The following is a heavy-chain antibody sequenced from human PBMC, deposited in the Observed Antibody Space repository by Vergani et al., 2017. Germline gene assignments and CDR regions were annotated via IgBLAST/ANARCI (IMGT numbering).Heavy chain of an antibody. V-gene: IGHV2-5*02. D-gene: IGHD3-10*01. CDR2: IYWDDDK. CDR1: GFSLSTSGVA. J-gene: IGHJ5*02. Sequence: QFTLKESGPTLVNPTQPLTLTCNFFGFSLSTSGVAVGWIRQPPGQALEWLALIYWDDDKRYSPSLKSRPTLTKNTSKNQVVLTMTKMDPVDTATYYGAHRGGFGEDNWFDPWGQGTLVTVSS. CDR3: AHRGGFGEDNWFDP.